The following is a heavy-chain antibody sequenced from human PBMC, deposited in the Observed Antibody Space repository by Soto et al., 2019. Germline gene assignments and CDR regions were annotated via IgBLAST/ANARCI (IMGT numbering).Heavy chain of an antibody. J-gene: IGHJ4*02. CDR3: AREIRYYYDSSGYYYLDY. Sequence: SETLSLTCTVSGGSISRGGYYWSWIRQHPGKGLEWIGYIYYSGSTYYNPSLKSRVTISVDTSKNQFSLKLSSVTAADTAVYYCAREIRYYYDSSGYYYLDYWGQGTLVTVSS. CDR2: IYYSGST. D-gene: IGHD3-22*01. CDR1: GGSISRGGYY. V-gene: IGHV4-31*03.